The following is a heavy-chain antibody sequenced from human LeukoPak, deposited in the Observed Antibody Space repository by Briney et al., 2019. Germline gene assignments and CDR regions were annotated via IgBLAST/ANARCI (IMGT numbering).Heavy chain of an antibody. D-gene: IGHD6-19*01. CDR3: TTDLGQWLDLSY. V-gene: IGHV3-15*01. CDR2: IKSKTDGGTT. J-gene: IGHJ4*02. CDR1: GFTFSNYA. Sequence: GGSLRLSCAASGFTFSNYAMSWVRQAPGKGLEWVGRIKSKTDGGTTDYAAPVKGRFTISRDDSKNTLYLQMNSLKTEDTAVYYCTTDLGQWLDLSYWGQGTLVTVSS.